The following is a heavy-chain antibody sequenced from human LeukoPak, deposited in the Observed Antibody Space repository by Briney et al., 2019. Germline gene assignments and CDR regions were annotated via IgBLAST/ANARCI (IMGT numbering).Heavy chain of an antibody. Sequence: GASVKVSCKASGYTFTGYYMHWVRQAPGQGLEWMGWINPNSGGTNYAQKFQGWATMTRDTSISTAYMELSRLRSDDTAVYYCAREPYPFGELSSPLDYWGQGTLVTVSS. CDR3: AREPYPFGELSSPLDY. J-gene: IGHJ4*02. V-gene: IGHV1-2*04. CDR2: INPNSGGT. D-gene: IGHD3-10*01. CDR1: GYTFTGYY.